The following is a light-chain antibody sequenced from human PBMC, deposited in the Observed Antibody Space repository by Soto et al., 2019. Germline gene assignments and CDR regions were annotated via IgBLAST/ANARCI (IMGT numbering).Light chain of an antibody. CDR2: GAS. CDR3: HQYNSWPRGT. CDR1: QSVNLN. J-gene: IGKJ3*01. V-gene: IGKV3-15*01. Sequence: EIMMTQSPGTLSVSPGGGATLSCTASQSVNLNLAWYQQKPGQPPRLLLYGASTRATGIPVRFRGSGAGTEFTLPISSPQSEDSAIYYCHQYNSWPRGTFGPGTKVEIK.